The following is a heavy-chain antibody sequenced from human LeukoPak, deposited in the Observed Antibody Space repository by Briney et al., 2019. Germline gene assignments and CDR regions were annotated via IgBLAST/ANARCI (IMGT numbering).Heavy chain of an antibody. D-gene: IGHD6-6*01. CDR1: GYTFTAYR. CDR3: ARGSYNSSSDVDY. V-gene: IGHV1-2*02. J-gene: IGHJ4*02. CDR2: INPNSGGT. Sequence: ASLKVSFKASGYTFTAYRMHWVRQAPGQGPEWMGWINPNSGGTNYAQKFQGRVTMTRDTYITTAYMGLSSLRSDDTAVYYCARGSYNSSSDVDYWGQGTLVTVSS.